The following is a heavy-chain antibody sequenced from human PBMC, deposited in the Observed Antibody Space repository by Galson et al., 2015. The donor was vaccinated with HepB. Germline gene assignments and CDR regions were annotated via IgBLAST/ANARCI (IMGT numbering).Heavy chain of an antibody. CDR3: SRTLPGIDLDY. Sequence: LRLSCAASGFTFGDYYMEWVRQAPGKGLEWVGRVRHKARRYTTDYVASVEGRFTISRDDSKNSLYLQMDSLKTEDTAVYYCSRTLPGIDLDYWGQGTLVTVSS. V-gene: IGHV3-72*01. CDR2: VRHKARRYTT. CDR1: GFTFGDYY. D-gene: IGHD3-3*02. J-gene: IGHJ4*02.